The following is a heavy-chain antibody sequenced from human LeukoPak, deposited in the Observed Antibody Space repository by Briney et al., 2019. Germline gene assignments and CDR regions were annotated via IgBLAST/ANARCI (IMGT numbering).Heavy chain of an antibody. CDR3: ARVCSSGWFLRGPADP. D-gene: IGHD6-19*01. J-gene: IGHJ5*02. Sequence: SETLSLTCTVSGGSISSSSYYWGWIRQPPGKGLEWIGSIYYSGSTYYNPSLKSRVTISVDTSKNQFSLKLSSVTAADTAVYYCARVCSSGWFLRGPADPWGQGTLVTVSS. CDR1: GGSISSSSYY. CDR2: IYYSGST. V-gene: IGHV4-39*07.